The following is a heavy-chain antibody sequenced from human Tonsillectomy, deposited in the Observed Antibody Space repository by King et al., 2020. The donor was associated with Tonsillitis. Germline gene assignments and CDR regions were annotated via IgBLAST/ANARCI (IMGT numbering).Heavy chain of an antibody. CDR1: GYSISSGYY. V-gene: IGHV4-38-2*02. CDR3: ARDFPPSGSSGSYLHY. Sequence: MQLQESGPGLVKPSETLSLTCTVSGYSISSGYYWGWIRQPPGKGLEWIGSIYHSGSTYYNPSLKSRVTISVDTSKNQFSLKLSSVTAADTAVYYCARDFPPSGSSGSYLHYWGQGTPVTVSS. J-gene: IGHJ4*02. D-gene: IGHD3-10*01. CDR2: IYHSGST.